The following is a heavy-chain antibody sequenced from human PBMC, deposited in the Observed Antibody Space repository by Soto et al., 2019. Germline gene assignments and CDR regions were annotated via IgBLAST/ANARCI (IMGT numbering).Heavy chain of an antibody. Sequence: TLCVTCAVSGGSLSSDCYVWSRLRQRPGKGPEWIGSTYHTGSTYYNKSLRSRLTMSVDTSKSQFSLRLSSVTAADTAVYYGVRATGTLRTGNGDYWGLG. J-gene: IGHJ4*02. V-gene: IGHV4-31*11. CDR1: GGSLSSDCYV. CDR2: TYHTGST. CDR3: VRATGTLRTGNGDY. D-gene: IGHD1-1*01.